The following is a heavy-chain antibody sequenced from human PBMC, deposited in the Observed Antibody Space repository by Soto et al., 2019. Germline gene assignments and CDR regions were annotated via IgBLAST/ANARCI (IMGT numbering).Heavy chain of an antibody. CDR2: IFSNDEK. V-gene: IGHV2-26*01. CDR1: GFSLSNARMG. Sequence: QVTLKESGPVLGKPTETLTLTCTVSGFSLSNARMGVSWSRQPPGKALEWLAHIFSNDEKSYSTSLKSRLTISKDTSKSQVVLTMTNMDPVDTATYYCARSKYSSGWYLWYFDLWGRGTLFTVSS. CDR3: ARSKYSSGWYLWYFDL. D-gene: IGHD6-19*01. J-gene: IGHJ2*01.